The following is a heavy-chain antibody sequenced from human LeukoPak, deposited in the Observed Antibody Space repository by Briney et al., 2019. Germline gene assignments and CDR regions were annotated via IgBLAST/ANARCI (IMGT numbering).Heavy chain of an antibody. CDR3: ARGPGSRKCLQY. Sequence: PGGSLRLSCAASGFAFSEYYMSWIRQAPGKELEWVAKISSSGSTIYYADSVKGRFTISRDNAKNSLYLQMNILRAEDTAVYYCARGPGSRKCLQYWGQGTLVTVSS. CDR1: GFAFSEYY. CDR2: ISSSGSTI. J-gene: IGHJ1*01. D-gene: IGHD1-14*01. V-gene: IGHV3-11*04.